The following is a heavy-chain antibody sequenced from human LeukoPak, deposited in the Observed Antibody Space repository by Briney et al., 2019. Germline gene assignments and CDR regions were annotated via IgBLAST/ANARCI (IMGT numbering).Heavy chain of an antibody. D-gene: IGHD6-19*01. CDR3: ARHLWGAVDYFDY. CDR1: GGSISNYY. V-gene: IGHV4-4*07. J-gene: IGHJ4*02. CDR2: IHSSGSS. Sequence: PSETLSLTCTLAGGSISNYYWSWIRQPAGKGLEWIGRIHSSGSSKYNPSLESRVTMSVDTSKNQFALRLRSVTAADTAVYYCARHLWGAVDYFDYWGQGTLVTVSS.